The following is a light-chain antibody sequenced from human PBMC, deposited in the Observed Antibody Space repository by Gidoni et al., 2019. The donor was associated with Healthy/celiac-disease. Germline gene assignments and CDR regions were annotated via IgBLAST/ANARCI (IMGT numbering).Light chain of an antibody. CDR1: QSISSY. Sequence: SQITQSPSSLYASVGVRVTITCRASQSISSYLTWYQQKPGKAPKLLIYAASSLKSGVPSRFSGSGSGTEFTLTISSLQPEDFATYYCQQSYSNPWTFGQGTKVEIK. CDR2: AAS. V-gene: IGKV1-39*01. CDR3: QQSYSNPWT. J-gene: IGKJ1*01.